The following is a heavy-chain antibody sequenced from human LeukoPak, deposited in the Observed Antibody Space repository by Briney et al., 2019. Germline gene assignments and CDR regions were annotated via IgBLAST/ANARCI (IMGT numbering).Heavy chain of an antibody. J-gene: IGHJ6*03. CDR1: GFTFSSYE. D-gene: IGHD6-13*01. CDR2: ISSSGSTI. CDR3: ARVPAAGHYYYYYMDV. V-gene: IGHV3-48*03. Sequence: GGSLRLSCAASGFTFSSYEMNWVRQAPGKGLEWVSYISSSGSTIYYADSVKGRFTISRDNAKNSLYLQMNSLRAEDTAVYYCARVPAAGHYYYYYMDVWGKGTTVSVSS.